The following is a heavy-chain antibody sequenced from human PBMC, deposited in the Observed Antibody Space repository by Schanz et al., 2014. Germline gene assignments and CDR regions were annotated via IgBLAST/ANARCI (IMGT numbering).Heavy chain of an antibody. CDR3: ARGGPAYYFDD. CDR1: GFTFSSYS. Sequence: EVQLVESGGGLVKPGGSLRLSCAASGFTFSSYSMNWVRQAPGKGLEWVSAISASGGTTYYADSVKGRFTISRDNSKNTLYLQMNSLRAEDTAVYFCARGGPAYYFDDWGQGTLVTVSS. CDR2: ISASGGTT. J-gene: IGHJ4*02. V-gene: IGHV3-23*04.